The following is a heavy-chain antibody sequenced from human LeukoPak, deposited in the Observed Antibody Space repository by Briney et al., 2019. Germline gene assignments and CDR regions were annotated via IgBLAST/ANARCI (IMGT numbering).Heavy chain of an antibody. Sequence: SETLSLTCTVSGGSMNSYYWSWIRQPPGKGLEWIGHIYYSGSTKYNPSLESRVTISVDTSKNQFSLKLSSVTAADTAVYYCAGREFSGWNYYDYWGQGTLVTVSS. CDR2: IYYSGST. CDR1: GGSMNSYY. J-gene: IGHJ4*02. D-gene: IGHD6-19*01. CDR3: AGREFSGWNYYDY. V-gene: IGHV4-59*01.